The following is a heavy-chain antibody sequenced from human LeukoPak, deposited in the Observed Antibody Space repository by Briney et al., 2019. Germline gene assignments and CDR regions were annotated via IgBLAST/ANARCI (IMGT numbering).Heavy chain of an antibody. CDR2: IYASGST. CDR3: ARDPKAHQYYDFWSGYRTDYYMDV. Sequence: SETLSLTRTVSGGSISSYYWSWIRQPAGKGLEWIGRIYASGSTNYNPSLKSRVTMSVDTSKNQFSLKLSSVTAADTAVYYCARDPKAHQYYDFWSGYRTDYYMDVWGKGTTVTVSS. D-gene: IGHD3-3*01. CDR1: GGSISSYY. J-gene: IGHJ6*03. V-gene: IGHV4-4*07.